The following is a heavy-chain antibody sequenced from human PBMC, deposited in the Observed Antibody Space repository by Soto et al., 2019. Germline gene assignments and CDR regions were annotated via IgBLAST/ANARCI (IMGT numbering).Heavy chain of an antibody. J-gene: IGHJ5*02. V-gene: IGHV4-34*01. Sequence: PSETLSLTCAVYGGSFSGYYWNWIRQSPGRGLEWIGEINQSGSTSCNPSLKSRVTISVDTSKNHFSLKLTSVTAADTAVYYCARGRELYCSSTSCFLNWFDPWGQGTLVTVSS. CDR3: ARGRELYCSSTSCFLNWFDP. CDR2: INQSGST. D-gene: IGHD2-2*01. CDR1: GGSFSGYY.